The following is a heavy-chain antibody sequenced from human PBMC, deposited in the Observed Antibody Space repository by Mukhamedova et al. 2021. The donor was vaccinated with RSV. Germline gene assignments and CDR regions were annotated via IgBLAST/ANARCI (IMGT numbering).Heavy chain of an antibody. D-gene: IGHD6-19*01. V-gene: IGHV3-48*02. J-gene: IGHJ3*02. CDR3: ARSIAVAGTEKEDAFDI. Sequence: APGKGLEWVSYISSSSSTIYYADSVKGRSTISRDNAKNSLYLQMNSLRDEDTAVYYCARSIAVAGTEKEDAFDIWGQGTMVTVSS. CDR2: ISSSSSTI.